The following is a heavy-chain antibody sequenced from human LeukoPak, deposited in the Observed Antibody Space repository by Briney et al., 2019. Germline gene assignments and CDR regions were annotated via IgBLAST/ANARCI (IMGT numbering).Heavy chain of an antibody. CDR3: PRSHKQYYDFWSGYPRI. CDR1: GYSFTSYW. V-gene: IGHV5-51*01. J-gene: IGHJ3*02. Sequence: GESLKISCDGSGYSFTSYWISWVRQMPGKGLEWMGIIYPGDSDTRYSPSFQGQVTISADKSISTAYLQWGSLKASDTAMYYCPRSHKQYYDFWSGYPRIWGQGTMVTVSS. D-gene: IGHD3-3*01. CDR2: IYPGDSDT.